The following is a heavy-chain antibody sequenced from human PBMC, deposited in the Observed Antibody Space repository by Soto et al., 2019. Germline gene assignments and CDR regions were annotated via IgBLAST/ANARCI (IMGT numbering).Heavy chain of an antibody. V-gene: IGHV3-30-3*01. CDR3: ARGNYCSGGSCYSYGMDV. D-gene: IGHD2-15*01. Sequence: QVQLVESGRGVVQPGRSLRLSCAASGFTFSSYAMHWVRQAPGKGLEWVAVISYDGSNKYYADSVKGRFTISRDNSKNTLYLQMNSLRAEDTAVYYCARGNYCSGGSCYSYGMDVWGQGTTVTVSS. CDR1: GFTFSSYA. J-gene: IGHJ6*02. CDR2: ISYDGSNK.